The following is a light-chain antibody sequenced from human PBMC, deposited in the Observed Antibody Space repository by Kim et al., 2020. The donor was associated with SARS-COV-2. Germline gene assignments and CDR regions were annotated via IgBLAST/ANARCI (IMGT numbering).Light chain of an antibody. CDR3: MQGTHWR. CDR1: QSLVHSDGNTY. Sequence: DVVMTQSPLSLPVTLGQPASISCRSSQSLVHSDGNTYLNWFQQRPGQSPRRLIYKVSNRDSGVPDRFSGSGSGTDFTLKISRVEAEDVGVYYCMQGTHWRFGQGTKLEIK. J-gene: IGKJ2*01. V-gene: IGKV2-30*02. CDR2: KVS.